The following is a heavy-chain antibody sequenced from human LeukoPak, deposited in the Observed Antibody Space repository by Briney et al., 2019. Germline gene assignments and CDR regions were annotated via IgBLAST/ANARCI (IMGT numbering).Heavy chain of an antibody. CDR3: ARSYDSSGYYYDI. V-gene: IGHV4-59*08. D-gene: IGHD3-22*01. Sequence: SETLSLTCTVSGGSISSYYCSWIRQPPRKGLEWIGYIYYSGSTNYNPSLKSRVTISVDTSKNQFSLKLSSVTAADTAVYYCARSYDSSGYYYDIWGQGTMVTVSS. J-gene: IGHJ3*02. CDR1: GGSISSYY. CDR2: IYYSGST.